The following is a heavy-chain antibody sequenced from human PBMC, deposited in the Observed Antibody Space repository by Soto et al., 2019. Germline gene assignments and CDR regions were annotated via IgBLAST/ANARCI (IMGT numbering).Heavy chain of an antibody. CDR1: GFTFSSYG. CDR3: AKISPSIAVAEIDY. J-gene: IGHJ4*02. CDR2: ISYDGSNK. V-gene: IGHV3-30*18. D-gene: IGHD6-19*01. Sequence: GGSLRLSCAASGFTFSSYGMHWVRQAPGKGLEWVAVISYDGSNKYYADSVKGRFTISRDNSKNTLYLQMNSLRAEDTAVYYCAKISPSIAVAEIDYWGQGTLVTVSS.